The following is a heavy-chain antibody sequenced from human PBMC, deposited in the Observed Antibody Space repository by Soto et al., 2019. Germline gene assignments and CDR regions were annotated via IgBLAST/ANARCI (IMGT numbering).Heavy chain of an antibody. J-gene: IGHJ5*02. D-gene: IGHD5-18*01. Sequence: QITLKESGPTLVKSTQTLTLTCSFSGFSLRNGGVGVGWIRQPPGKALEWVALIYWNDDKRYSPFLKNRLTLIKDTFKDQVVLTMTNVDPVDTATYYCAHKLDTVDWFGPWCQGSLVTVSS. CDR1: GFSLRNGGVG. CDR3: AHKLDTVDWFGP. V-gene: IGHV2-5*01. CDR2: IYWNDDK.